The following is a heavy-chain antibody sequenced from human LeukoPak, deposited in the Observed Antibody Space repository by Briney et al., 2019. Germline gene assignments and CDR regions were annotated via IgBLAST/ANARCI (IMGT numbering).Heavy chain of an antibody. J-gene: IGHJ4*02. CDR1: GFTFTGYA. CDR3: AKDGGSFYDLRGYDY. D-gene: IGHD2/OR15-2a*01. Sequence: GGSLRLSCAASGFTFTGYAMSWVRQAPGQGVECVALIGSSGGETNYADSVKGRFTISRDSSKNTLFLQMDSLRADDTAIYFCAKDGGSFYDLRGYDYWGEGALVTVSS. V-gene: IGHV3-23*01. CDR2: IGSSGGET.